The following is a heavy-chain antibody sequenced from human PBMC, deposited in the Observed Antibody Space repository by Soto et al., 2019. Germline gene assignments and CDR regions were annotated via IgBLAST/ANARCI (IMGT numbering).Heavy chain of an antibody. V-gene: IGHV3-15*07. J-gene: IGHJ4*02. CDR2: IKTKTDGGTT. CDR3: TTRWVAGTRSSSGDY. D-gene: IGHD6-19*01. Sequence: SVSNAWMNWVRQAPGKGLEWVGRIKTKTDGGTTDYAAPVKARFTISKDDSKNTLYLQMNSLKTEDTAVYYCTTRWVAGTRSSSGDYWGQGTLVTVSS. CDR1: SVSNAW.